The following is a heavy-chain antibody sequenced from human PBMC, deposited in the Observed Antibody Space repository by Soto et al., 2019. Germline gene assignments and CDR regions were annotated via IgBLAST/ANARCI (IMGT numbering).Heavy chain of an antibody. Sequence: QVQLVQSGAEVKKPGASVKLSCRTSGYTFTHYYIHWMRQAPGQGLEWLAIINPASGSTNYAQDFQGRVTLTMDTSTTTVYMELSGLRAEDTAIFYCARDLAAGDYWGQGTLVTVSS. CDR1: GYTFTHYY. CDR3: ARDLAAGDY. D-gene: IGHD6-13*01. CDR2: INPASGST. J-gene: IGHJ4*02. V-gene: IGHV1-46*01.